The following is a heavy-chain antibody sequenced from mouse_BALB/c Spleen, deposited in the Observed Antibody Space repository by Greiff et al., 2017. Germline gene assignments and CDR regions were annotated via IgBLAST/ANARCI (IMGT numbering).Heavy chain of an antibody. CDR3: AIYQGYFDY. CDR1: GFNIKDTY. J-gene: IGHJ2*01. V-gene: IGHV14-3*02. Sequence: VQLKESGAELVKPGASVKLSCTASGFNIKDTYMHWVKQRPEQGLEWIGRIDPANGNTKYDPKFQGKATITADTSSNTAYLQLSSLTSEDTAVYYCAIYQGYFDYWGQGTTLTVSS. D-gene: IGHD2-1*01. CDR2: IDPANGNT.